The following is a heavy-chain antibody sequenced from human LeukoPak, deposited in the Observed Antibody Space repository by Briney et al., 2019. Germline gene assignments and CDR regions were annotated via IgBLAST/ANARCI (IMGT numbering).Heavy chain of an antibody. CDR2: IDSIDSYT. V-gene: IGHV5-10-1*01. D-gene: IGHD4-17*01. CDR3: ARHSRGDYAPD. CDR1: GYSFTSYW. Sequence: GESLNISCKGSGYSFTSYWISWVRQMPGKGLEWRGRIDSIDSYTNYSPSFQRHVTISADKSISTAYLQWSSLKASDTAMYYCARHSRGDYAPDWGQGTLVTVSS. J-gene: IGHJ4*02.